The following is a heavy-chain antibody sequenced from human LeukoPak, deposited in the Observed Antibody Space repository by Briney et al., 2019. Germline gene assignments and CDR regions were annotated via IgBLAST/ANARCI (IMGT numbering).Heavy chain of an antibody. CDR3: ARDPGYSSSWYIY. CDR2: IIPILGIA. Sequence: SVKVSCKASGGTFSSYAISWVRQATGQGLEWMGRIIPILGIANYAQKFQGRVTITADKSTSTAYMELSSLRSEDTAVYYCARDPGYSSSWYIYWGQGTLVTVSS. V-gene: IGHV1-69*04. D-gene: IGHD6-13*01. J-gene: IGHJ4*02. CDR1: GGTFSSYA.